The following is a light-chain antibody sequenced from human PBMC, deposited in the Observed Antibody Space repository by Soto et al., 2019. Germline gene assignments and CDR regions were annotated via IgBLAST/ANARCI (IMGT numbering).Light chain of an antibody. CDR1: QGIGSN. Sequence: EVVMTQSPATLSLSPGDRATVSCRASQGIGSNLAWYQQKPGQAPRLLIYGASTRAAGVPARFSGSGSGTEFTLTISSLKSEDFALYYCQQYSDWPPVTFGGVTKVEIK. J-gene: IGKJ4*01. V-gene: IGKV3-15*01. CDR3: QQYSDWPPVT. CDR2: GAS.